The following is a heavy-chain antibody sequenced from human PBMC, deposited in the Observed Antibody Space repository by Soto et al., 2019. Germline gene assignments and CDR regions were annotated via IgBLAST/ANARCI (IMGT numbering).Heavy chain of an antibody. Sequence: QVQLHQWGAGLLKPSDTLSLTYAVYGGSFSGYFWTWIRQPPGKGLEWIGEINHSGNTNYSPSLKSRVTISLDTSKNQFSLKLSSVTAADTAVYYCARGLRDSSGYYHVHYFQHWGQGTLVTVSS. CDR1: GGSFSGYF. CDR3: ARGLRDSSGYYHVHYFQH. D-gene: IGHD3-22*01. V-gene: IGHV4-34*01. CDR2: INHSGNT. J-gene: IGHJ1*01.